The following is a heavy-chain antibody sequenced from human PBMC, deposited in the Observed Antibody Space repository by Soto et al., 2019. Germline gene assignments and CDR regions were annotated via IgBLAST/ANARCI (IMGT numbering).Heavy chain of an antibody. V-gene: IGHV3-53*02. CDR2: IYSGGST. D-gene: IGHD3-22*01. J-gene: IGHJ3*02. CDR3: ARATLFYDSSGYPSHIFDI. Sequence: EVQLVETGGGLIQPGGSLRLSCEASGFTVSSTYMSWVRQAPGKGLEWVSFIYSGGSTSYADSVKGRFIISRDSSKNTLYLQMNSLRAEDTAVYYCARATLFYDSSGYPSHIFDIWGQGTMVTVSS. CDR1: GFTVSSTY.